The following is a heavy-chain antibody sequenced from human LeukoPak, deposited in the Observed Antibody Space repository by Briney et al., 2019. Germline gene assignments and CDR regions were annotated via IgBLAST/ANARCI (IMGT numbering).Heavy chain of an antibody. Sequence: SETLSLTCTVSRGSLSNGSYYWGWVRQPPGKGMEWLGNMDYSGSTHYNPSLKSRVTISVDTSMNQFSLLLTSATAADTAVYYCARDSLLRGSGWDYWYFDLWGRGTLVTVSS. D-gene: IGHD6-25*01. CDR1: RGSLSNGSYY. CDR2: MDYSGST. CDR3: ARDSLLRGSGWDYWYFDL. V-gene: IGHV4-61*01. J-gene: IGHJ2*01.